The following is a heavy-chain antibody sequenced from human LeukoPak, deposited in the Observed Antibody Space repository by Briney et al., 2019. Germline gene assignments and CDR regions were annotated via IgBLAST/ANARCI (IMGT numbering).Heavy chain of an antibody. CDR3: TRGSIAYYYMDV. J-gene: IGHJ6*03. D-gene: IGHD3-22*01. V-gene: IGHV4-61*02. Sequence: PSETLSLTCTVSGGSISSGSNYWSWIRQPAGKGLEWIGRIYTTGIPNYNPSLKSRVTISVDKSKNQFSLKLSSVTAADTAVYYCTRGSIAYYYMDVWGKGTTVTISS. CDR2: IYTTGIP. CDR1: GGSISSGSNY.